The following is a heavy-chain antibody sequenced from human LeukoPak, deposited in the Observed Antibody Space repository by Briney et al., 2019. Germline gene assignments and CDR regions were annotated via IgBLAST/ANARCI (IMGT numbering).Heavy chain of an antibody. Sequence: TGGSLRLSCAASGFTFSTYAMTWVRQAPGKGLEWVSGINSNGDEIYYADSVRGRFTISRDNSNNALYLQMDSLRAGDTAVYYCANWIGSSSRDYWGQGTLVTVSS. J-gene: IGHJ4*02. CDR2: INSNGDEI. CDR3: ANWIGSSSRDY. V-gene: IGHV3-23*01. CDR1: GFTFSTYA. D-gene: IGHD6-6*01.